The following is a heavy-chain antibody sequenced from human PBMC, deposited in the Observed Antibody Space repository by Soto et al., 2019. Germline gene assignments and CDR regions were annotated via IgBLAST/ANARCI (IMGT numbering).Heavy chain of an antibody. D-gene: IGHD3-22*01. CDR2: ISAYNGNT. Sequence: ASVKVSCKASGYTFTSYGISWVRQAPGQGLEWMGWISAYNGNTNYAQKLQGRVTMTTDTSTSTAYMELRSLRSDDTAVYYCAREGGYYDSSVYFFVSGIPAADVFDIWGQGTMVTVSS. CDR1: GYTFTSYG. V-gene: IGHV1-18*01. J-gene: IGHJ3*02. CDR3: AREGGYYDSSVYFFVSGIPAADVFDI.